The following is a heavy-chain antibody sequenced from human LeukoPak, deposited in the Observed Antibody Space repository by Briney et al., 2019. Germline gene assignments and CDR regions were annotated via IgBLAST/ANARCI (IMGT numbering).Heavy chain of an antibody. V-gene: IGHV3-11*04. Sequence: GGSLRLSCAASGFSVSDYYMNWIRQAPGKGLEWVSYISSSGNTIYYADSVKGRFTISRDNAKNSLYLQMNSLRAEDTAVYYCASEVGADSRDFDYWGQGTLVTLSS. CDR2: ISSSGNTI. CDR3: ASEVGADSRDFDY. D-gene: IGHD1-26*01. CDR1: GFSVSDYY. J-gene: IGHJ4*02.